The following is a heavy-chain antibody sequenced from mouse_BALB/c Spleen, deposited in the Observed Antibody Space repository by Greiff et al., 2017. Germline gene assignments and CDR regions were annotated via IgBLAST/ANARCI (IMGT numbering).Heavy chain of an antibody. D-gene: IGHD2-1*01. CDR2: IWGDGST. J-gene: IGHJ4*01. V-gene: IGHV2-6-7*01. Sequence: VQLQESGPGLVAPSQSLSITCTVSGFSLTGYGVNWVRQPPGKGLEWLGMIWGDGSTDYNSALKSRLSISKDNSTSQVYLKMNSLQTADTARYYCARVLLYYAMDYWGQGTSVTVAS. CDR3: ARVLLYYAMDY. CDR1: GFSLTGYG.